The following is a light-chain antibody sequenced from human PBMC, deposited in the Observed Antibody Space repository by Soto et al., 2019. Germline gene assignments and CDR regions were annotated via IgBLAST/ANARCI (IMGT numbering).Light chain of an antibody. V-gene: IGLV1-40*01. Sequence: QSVLTQPPSVSGAPGQSITISCTVTSSNIGAGYDVHWYQQLPGSAPKLLIYGNYNRPSGVPDRISGSKSATSASLSIAGLQAEDEGDYYCQSYDNTLSYDSSLSASVFGGGT. CDR3: QSYDNTLSYDSSLSASV. CDR1: SSNIGAGYD. CDR2: GNY. J-gene: IGLJ2*01.